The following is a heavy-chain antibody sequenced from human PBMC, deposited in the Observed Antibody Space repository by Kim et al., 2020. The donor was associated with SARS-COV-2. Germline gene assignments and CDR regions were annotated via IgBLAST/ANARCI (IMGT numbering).Heavy chain of an antibody. CDR3: ARSRKLTTVTTSSPSYYFGMDV. D-gene: IGHD4-17*01. CDR1: GFTFSSYS. CDR2: SSSSSSTI. J-gene: IGHJ6*02. V-gene: IGHV3-48*02. Sequence: GGSLRLSCAASGFTFSSYSMNWVRQAPGKGLEWVSYSSSSSSTIYYADSVKGRFTISRDNAKNSLYLQMNSLRDEDTAVYYCARSRKLTTVTTSSPSYYFGMDVWGQGTTVTVSS.